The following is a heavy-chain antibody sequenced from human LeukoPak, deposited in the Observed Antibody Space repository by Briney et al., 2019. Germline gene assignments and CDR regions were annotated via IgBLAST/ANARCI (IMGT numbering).Heavy chain of an antibody. CDR2: ISGSGGST. CDR1: GFTFSSYA. D-gene: IGHD5-24*01. J-gene: IGHJ6*02. V-gene: IGHV3-23*01. CDR3: AKSMAAYYYYGMDV. Sequence: GGSLRLSCAASGFTFSSYAMNWVRQAPGKGLEWVSSISGSGGSTYRADSVKGRFTISRDNSKNTLYLQMNSLRAEDTAVYYCAKSMAAYYYYGMDVWGQGTTVTVSS.